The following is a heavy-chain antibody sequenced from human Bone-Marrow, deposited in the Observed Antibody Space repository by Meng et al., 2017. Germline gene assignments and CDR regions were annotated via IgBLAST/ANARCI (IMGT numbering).Heavy chain of an antibody. CDR3: AISRWINLWSGDF. V-gene: IGHV1-69*16. J-gene: IGHJ4*02. Sequence: QPGTAGDKVKEPGSWLNVSYTLSGGTFDCYTISWWRPAPGEGVEWVEGIVTKRGADHYSQKFQGRVSITAAESTTTAYMELSSLTSEDTAFYYCAISRWINLWSGDFWGQGTLVTVSS. D-gene: IGHD5-18*01. CDR1: GGTFDCYT. CDR2: IVTKRGAD.